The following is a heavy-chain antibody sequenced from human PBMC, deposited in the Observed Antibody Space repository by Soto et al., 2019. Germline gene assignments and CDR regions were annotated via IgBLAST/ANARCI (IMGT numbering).Heavy chain of an antibody. CDR3: VRADYNNSWYFDL. Sequence: QVQLQESGPGLVKPSQTLSLTCTVSGGSISSGDYYWSWIRQPPGKGLEWIGYIYYSGTTYYNPSLKSRVTISVDTSKNQFYLKLSSVTAADTAVYYCVRADYNNSWYFDLWGRGTLVTVSS. CDR2: IYYSGTT. V-gene: IGHV4-30-4*01. D-gene: IGHD4-4*01. CDR1: GGSISSGDYY. J-gene: IGHJ2*01.